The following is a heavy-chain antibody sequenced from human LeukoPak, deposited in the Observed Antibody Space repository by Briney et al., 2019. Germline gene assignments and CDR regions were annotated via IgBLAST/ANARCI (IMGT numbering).Heavy chain of an antibody. J-gene: IGHJ4*02. CDR1: GFTFSSYT. CDR2: ISSDRTTI. V-gene: IGHV3-48*02. CDR3: AGQKGMDY. Sequence: GGSLRLSCAASGFTFSSYTMSWVRQAPGRGLEWVSSISSDRTTIFYADSVKGRFTISRDNAQNSLYLQMNSLRDEDTAVYYCAGQKGMDYWGQGTLVIVSS.